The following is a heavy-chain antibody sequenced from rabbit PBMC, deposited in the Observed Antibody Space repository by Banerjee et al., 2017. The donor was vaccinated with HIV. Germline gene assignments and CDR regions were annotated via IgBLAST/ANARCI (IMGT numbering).Heavy chain of an antibody. D-gene: IGHD4-2*01. V-gene: IGHV1S45*01. J-gene: IGHJ4*01. CDR3: ARGYAGANGWGYPYFNL. Sequence: EESGGDLVKPEGSLTLTCTASGFSFSNYWICWVRQAPGKGLEWIACIYAGSSSTYYATWAKGRFTISKTSSTTVTLQMTSLTAADTATYFCARGYAGANGWGYPYFNLWGQGTLVTVS. CDR1: GFSFSNYW. CDR2: IYAGSSST.